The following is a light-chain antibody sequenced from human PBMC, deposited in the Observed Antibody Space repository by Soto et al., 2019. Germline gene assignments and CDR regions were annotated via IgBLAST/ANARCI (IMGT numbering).Light chain of an antibody. J-gene: IGLJ1*01. Sequence: QSVLTQPPSASGTPGQRVTISCSGSSSNIGSNTVNWYQQLPGTAPKLLIYNNNQRPSGVPDRFSGSKSGTSASLAISGLQAEDEADYYCAAWDDSLNGLVFATGTKVTVL. CDR2: NNN. CDR3: AAWDDSLNGLV. CDR1: SSNIGSNT. V-gene: IGLV1-44*01.